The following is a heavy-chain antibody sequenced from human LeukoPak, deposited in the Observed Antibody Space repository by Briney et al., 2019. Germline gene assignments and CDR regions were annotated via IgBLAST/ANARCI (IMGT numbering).Heavy chain of an antibody. J-gene: IGHJ4*02. D-gene: IGHD6-19*01. CDR1: GYTLTQLS. CDR2: FDPEDGET. CDR3: ARGGVGLAVAAYFDF. Sequence: ASVKVSCKVSGYTLTQLSMHWVRQAPGKGGEWMGGFDPEDGETIYAQKFKGRVTMTEDTSTDTAYMELSSLRSADTAVYFCARGGVGLAVAAYFDFWGQGTLVTVSS. V-gene: IGHV1-24*01.